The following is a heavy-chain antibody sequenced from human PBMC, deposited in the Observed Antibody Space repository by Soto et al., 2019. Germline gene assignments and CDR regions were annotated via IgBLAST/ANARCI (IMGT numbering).Heavy chain of an antibody. CDR1: GFTFSSYG. CDR3: AKDRKGATSYYYYYGMDV. Sequence: QVQLVESGGGVVQPGRSLRLSCAASGFTFSSYGMHWVRQAPGKGLEWVAVISYDGSNKYYADSVKGRFTISRDNSKNTLYLQMNSLRAEDTAVYYCAKDRKGATSYYYYYGMDVWGQGTTVTVSS. J-gene: IGHJ6*02. V-gene: IGHV3-30*18. D-gene: IGHD1-26*01. CDR2: ISYDGSNK.